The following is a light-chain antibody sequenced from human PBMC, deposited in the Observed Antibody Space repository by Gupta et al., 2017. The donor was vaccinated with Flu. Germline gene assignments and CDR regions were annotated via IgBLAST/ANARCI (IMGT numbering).Light chain of an antibody. CDR1: QSVSSY. V-gene: IGKV3-11*01. CDR3: QQRSNWPPLYT. Sequence: TLSLSPGERATLSCRASQSVSSYLAWYQQNPGQAPRLPIYDASNRATGIPARFSGSGSGTDFTLTISSLEPEDFAVYYCQQRSNWPPLYTFGQGTKLEIK. J-gene: IGKJ2*01. CDR2: DAS.